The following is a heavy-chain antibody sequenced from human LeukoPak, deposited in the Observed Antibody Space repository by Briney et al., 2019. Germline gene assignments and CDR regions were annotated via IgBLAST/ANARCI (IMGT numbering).Heavy chain of an antibody. CDR2: IKTDGSEK. CDR3: ARVAVSGPTGWFDS. D-gene: IGHD2-8*02. J-gene: IGHJ5*01. Sequence: GGSLRLSCAASGFTFSSYWMSWVRHVPGKGLEWVANIKTDGSEKYYLDSVKGRFTISRDNSKNTLYLQMNSLRAEDTAVYYCARVAVSGPTGWFDSWGQGTLVIVSS. V-gene: IGHV3-7*01. CDR1: GFTFSSYW.